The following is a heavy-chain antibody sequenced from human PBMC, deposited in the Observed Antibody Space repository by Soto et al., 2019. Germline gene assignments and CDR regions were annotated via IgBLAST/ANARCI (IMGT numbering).Heavy chain of an antibody. Sequence: SETLSLTCAVYGGSFSGYYWSWIRQPPGKGLEWIGEINHSGSTNYNPSLKSRVTISVDTSKNQFSLKLSSVTAADTAVYYCGSTADSGYDYGISDYYYMDVWGKGTTVTVSS. CDR1: GGSFSGYY. CDR3: GSTADSGYDYGISDYYYMDV. J-gene: IGHJ6*03. CDR2: INHSGST. D-gene: IGHD5-12*01. V-gene: IGHV4-34*01.